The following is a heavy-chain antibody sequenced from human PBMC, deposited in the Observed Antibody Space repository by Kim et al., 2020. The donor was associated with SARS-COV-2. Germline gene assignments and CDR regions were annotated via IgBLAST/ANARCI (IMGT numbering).Heavy chain of an antibody. CDR3: ARSGGYSYYAMDV. D-gene: IGHD5-12*01. Sequence: GGSLRLSCVASGFTISRNYMNWVRQAPGEGLEWVSVLYSGGSTLYADSVKSRFTVSRDISKSTVYLQMNSLRADDTAVYSCARSGGYSYYAMDVWGQGT. CDR1: GFTISRNY. J-gene: IGHJ6*02. V-gene: IGHV3-53*01. CDR2: LYSGGST.